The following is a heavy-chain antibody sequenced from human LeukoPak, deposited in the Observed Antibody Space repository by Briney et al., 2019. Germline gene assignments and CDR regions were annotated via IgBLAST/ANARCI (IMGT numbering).Heavy chain of an antibody. J-gene: IGHJ5*02. Sequence: GGSLRLSCAASGFTFSSYAMSWVRQAPGKGLEWVSAISGSGGSIYYADSVKGRFTVSRDNSKNTLYLQMNSLRAEDTAVYYCAKRYSYGPNWFDPWGQGTLVTVSS. CDR1: GFTFSSYA. CDR3: AKRYSYGPNWFDP. CDR2: ISGSGGSI. D-gene: IGHD5-18*01. V-gene: IGHV3-23*01.